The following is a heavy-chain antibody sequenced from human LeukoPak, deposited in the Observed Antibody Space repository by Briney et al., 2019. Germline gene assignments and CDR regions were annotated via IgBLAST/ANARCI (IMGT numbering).Heavy chain of an antibody. D-gene: IGHD3-9*01. CDR3: ARELVYYDILTGYYPWFDP. Sequence: GASVKVSCKASGYTFTSYAMNWVRQAPGQGLEWMGWINTNTGNPTYAQGFTGRFVFSSDTSVSTAYLQISSLKAEDTAVYYCARELVYYDILTGYYPWFDPWGQGTLVTVSS. J-gene: IGHJ5*02. CDR2: INTNTGNP. CDR1: GYTFTSYA. V-gene: IGHV7-4-1*02.